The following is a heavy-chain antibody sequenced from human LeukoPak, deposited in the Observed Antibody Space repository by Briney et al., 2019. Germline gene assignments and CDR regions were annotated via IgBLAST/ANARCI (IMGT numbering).Heavy chain of an antibody. CDR3: TPSIAVAGSLDY. V-gene: IGHV3-15*01. J-gene: IGHJ4*02. CDR1: GFTFSNVW. Sequence: PGGSLRLSCAASGFTFSNVWMSWVRQAPGKGLEWVGRIKSKTDGGTTDYAAPVKGRFTISRDDSKNTLNLQMNSLKTEDTAVYYCTPSIAVAGSLDYWGQGTLVTVSS. CDR2: IKSKTDGGTT. D-gene: IGHD6-19*01.